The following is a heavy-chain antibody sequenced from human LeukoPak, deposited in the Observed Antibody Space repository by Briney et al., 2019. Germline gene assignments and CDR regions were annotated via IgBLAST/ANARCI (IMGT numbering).Heavy chain of an antibody. CDR2: IYYSGSA. Sequence: GSLRLSCAASGFTFSSNYMSWVRQPPGKGLEWIGNIYYSGSAYYNPSLKSRVTMSVDTSKNQFSLKLSSVTAADTAVYYCARQKRVGSGAFDIWGQGTMVTVSS. D-gene: IGHD1-26*01. CDR1: GFTFSSNY. J-gene: IGHJ3*02. V-gene: IGHV4-59*04. CDR3: ARQKRVGSGAFDI.